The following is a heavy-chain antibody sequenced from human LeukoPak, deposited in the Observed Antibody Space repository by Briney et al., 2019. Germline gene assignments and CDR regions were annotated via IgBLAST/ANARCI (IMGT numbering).Heavy chain of an antibody. J-gene: IGHJ4*02. D-gene: IGHD1-26*01. Sequence: SETLSLTCAVYGGSFSGYYWSWIRQPPGKGLEWIGEINHSGSTNYNPSLRSRVTISVDTSKNQFSLKLSSVTAADTAVYYCAREGIVGAYYFDYWGQGTLVTVSS. V-gene: IGHV4-34*01. CDR3: AREGIVGAYYFDY. CDR2: INHSGST. CDR1: GGSFSGYY.